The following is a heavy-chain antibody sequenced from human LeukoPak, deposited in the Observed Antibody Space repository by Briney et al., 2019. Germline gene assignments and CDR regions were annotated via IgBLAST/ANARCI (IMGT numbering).Heavy chain of an antibody. CDR3: ARGKTYYDISKDAFDI. Sequence: SDTLSLTCSVSGGSITSYYWNWIRQPPGKGLEWIGYLYYSGSTNYNPSLKSRATISVDTSKNQFSLKLSSVTAADTAVYYCARGKTYYDISKDAFDIWGQGTMVTVS. CDR1: GGSITSYY. CDR2: LYYSGST. D-gene: IGHD3-22*01. J-gene: IGHJ3*02. V-gene: IGHV4-59*07.